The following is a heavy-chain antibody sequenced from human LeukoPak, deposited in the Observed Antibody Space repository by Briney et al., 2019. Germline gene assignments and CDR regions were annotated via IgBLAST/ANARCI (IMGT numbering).Heavy chain of an antibody. V-gene: IGHV3-30-3*01. D-gene: IGHD3-3*01. CDR2: ISSDGTTE. J-gene: IGHJ4*02. CDR3: ARAGPSADFGVVPPAYYFDY. CDR1: GFTFASYA. Sequence: GGSLRLSCAGSGFTFASYAVHWVRQAPGKRLEWVAFISSDGTTEHYRDSVKGRFTLSRDNSKNTVSLQMNSLGTEDTAVYYCARAGPSADFGVVPPAYYFDYWGQGILVTVSS.